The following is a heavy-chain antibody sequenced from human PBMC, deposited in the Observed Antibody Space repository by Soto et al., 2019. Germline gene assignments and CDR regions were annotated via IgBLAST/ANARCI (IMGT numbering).Heavy chain of an antibody. D-gene: IGHD6-6*01. CDR1: GFTFDDYA. V-gene: IGHV3-9*01. CDR2: ISWNSGSI. CDR3: AKGTRYSSSSADFDY. J-gene: IGHJ4*02. Sequence: EVQLVESGGGLVQPGRSLRLSCAASGFTFDDYAMCWVRQAPGKGLEWVSGISWNSGSIGYADSVKGRFTISRDNARNSLYLLMNSLRAEDTALYYCAKGTRYSSSSADFDYWGQGTLVTVSS.